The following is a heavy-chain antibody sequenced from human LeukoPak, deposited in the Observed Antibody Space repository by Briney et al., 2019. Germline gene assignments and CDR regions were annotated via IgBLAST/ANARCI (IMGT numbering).Heavy chain of an antibody. CDR2: FDPEDGET. D-gene: IGHD5-24*01. J-gene: IGHJ4*02. Sequence: ASVKVSCKVSGYTLTELSMHWVRQAPGKGLEWMGGFDPEDGETIYAQKFQGRVTMTEDTSTDTAYMELSSLRSEDTAVYYCASPEGDVYKIRGSGDYWGQGALGTVSS. CDR1: GYTLTELS. V-gene: IGHV1-24*01. CDR3: ASPEGDVYKIRGSGDY.